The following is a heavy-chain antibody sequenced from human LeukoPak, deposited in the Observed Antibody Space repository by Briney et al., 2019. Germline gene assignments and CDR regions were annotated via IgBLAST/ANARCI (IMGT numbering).Heavy chain of an antibody. D-gene: IGHD2-8*02. Sequence: GASVKVSCKASGYTFTNNDVNWVRQSAGQGLEWMGWVSPETGKTGYAPKFQGRVAMTTNTSISVGYMELTGLTSEDTAIYYCVRGRAAGGWGQGTLVTVSS. V-gene: IGHV1-8*01. CDR2: VSPETGKT. J-gene: IGHJ4*02. CDR3: VRGRAAGG. CDR1: GYTFTNND.